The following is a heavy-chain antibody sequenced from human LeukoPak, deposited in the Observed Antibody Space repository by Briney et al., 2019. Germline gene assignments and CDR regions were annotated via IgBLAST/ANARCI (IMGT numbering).Heavy chain of an antibody. CDR3: ARDRGTGYMDV. CDR2: IYHSGST. D-gene: IGHD3-10*01. CDR1: GGSISSGGYY. Sequence: SETLSLTCTVSGGSISSGGYYWSWIRQPPGKGLEWIGYIYHSGSTYYNPSLRSRVTISVDRSKNQFSLKLSSVTAADTAVYYCARDRGTGYMDVWGKGTTVTVSS. J-gene: IGHJ6*03. V-gene: IGHV4-30-2*01.